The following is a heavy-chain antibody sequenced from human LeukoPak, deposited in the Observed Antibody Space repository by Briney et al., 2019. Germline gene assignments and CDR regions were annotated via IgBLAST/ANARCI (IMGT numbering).Heavy chain of an antibody. CDR1: GGSFSGYY. Sequence: SETLSLTCAVSGGSFSGYYWSWIRQPPGKGLEWIGEISHSGSTNYSPSLKGRVTISVDTSKNQFSLNLSCVTAADTAVYYCARALVRATMVWYFDLWGRGTLVTVSS. V-gene: IGHV4-34*01. J-gene: IGHJ2*01. D-gene: IGHD5-12*01. CDR3: ARALVRATMVWYFDL. CDR2: ISHSGST.